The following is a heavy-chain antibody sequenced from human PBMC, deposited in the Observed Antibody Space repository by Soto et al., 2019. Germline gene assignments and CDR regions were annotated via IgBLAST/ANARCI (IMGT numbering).Heavy chain of an antibody. CDR2: ISSTTNYI. CDR3: ARESEDLTSNFDY. J-gene: IGHJ4*02. CDR1: GFTFTRYS. Sequence: GGSLRLSCAASGFTFTRYSMNWVRQAPGKGLEWVSSISSTTNYIYYGDSMKGRLTISRDNAKNSLYLEMNSLRAEDTAVYYCARESEDLTSNFDYWGQGTLVTVSS. V-gene: IGHV3-21*06.